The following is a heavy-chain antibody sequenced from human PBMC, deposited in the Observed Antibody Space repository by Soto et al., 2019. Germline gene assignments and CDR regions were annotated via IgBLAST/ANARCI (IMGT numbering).Heavy chain of an antibody. CDR1: GFTFTSSA. Sequence: SVKVSCTASGFTFTSSAVQWVRQARGQRLEWIGWIVVGSGNTNYAQKFQERVTITRDMSTSTAYMELSSLRSEDTAVYYCAADRGYSYGQNYYYGMDVWGQGTTVTVSS. D-gene: IGHD5-18*01. CDR3: AADRGYSYGQNYYYGMDV. CDR2: IVVGSGNT. J-gene: IGHJ6*02. V-gene: IGHV1-58*01.